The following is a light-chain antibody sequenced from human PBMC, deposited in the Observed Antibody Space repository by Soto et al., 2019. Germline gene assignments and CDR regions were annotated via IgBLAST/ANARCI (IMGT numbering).Light chain of an antibody. CDR1: SSDVGSYTY. CDR3: SSYTTISTWV. Sequence: QSALTQPASVTGSPGQSITISCTGTSSDVGSYTYVSWYQQHPGKVPKLMIHDVSNRPSGVSYRFSGSKSGNTASLTISGLQAEDEADYYCSSYTTISTWVFGGGTKLTVL. CDR2: DVS. V-gene: IGLV2-14*03. J-gene: IGLJ3*02.